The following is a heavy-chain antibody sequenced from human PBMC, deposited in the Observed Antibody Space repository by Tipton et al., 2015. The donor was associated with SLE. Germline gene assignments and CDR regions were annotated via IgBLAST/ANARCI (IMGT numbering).Heavy chain of an antibody. V-gene: IGHV4-39*01. J-gene: IGHJ4*02. CDR1: GGSISSSSYY. Sequence: TLSLTCTVSGGSISSSSYYWGWIRQPPGKGLEWIGSIYYSGSTYYTPSRKSRVSISVDTSKNQFSLGLNSVTAADTAVFYCARHGWQQLDRDGFDFWGQGTLVTVSS. D-gene: IGHD6-13*01. CDR3: ARHGWQQLDRDGFDF. CDR2: IYYSGST.